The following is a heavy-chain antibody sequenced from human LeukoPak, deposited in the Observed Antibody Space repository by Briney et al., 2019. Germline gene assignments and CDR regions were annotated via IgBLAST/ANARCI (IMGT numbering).Heavy chain of an antibody. CDR1: GYTFTGYY. J-gene: IGHJ1*01. D-gene: IGHD1-14*01. CDR3: ARLPYNSAEYFQH. V-gene: IGHV1-2*02. CDR2: INPNSGGT. Sequence: ASVKVSCKASGYTFTGYYMHWVRQAPGQGLEWMGWINPNSGGTNYAQKFQGRVTMTRDTSISTAYMELSRLRSDDTAVYYCARLPYNSAEYFQHWGQGTLVTVFS.